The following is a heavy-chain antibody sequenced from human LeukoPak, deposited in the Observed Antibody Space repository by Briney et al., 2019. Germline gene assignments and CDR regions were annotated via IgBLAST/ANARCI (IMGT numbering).Heavy chain of an antibody. CDR1: GYTFTGYY. J-gene: IGHJ6*02. CDR2: INTNTGVT. D-gene: IGHD4-17*01. Sequence: GSLKVSCKASGYTFTGYYMHWVRQAPGQGLEWMGCINTNTGVTNYAQKFQGRVTLTRDTSIITDYMELTRLRSDDTAVYYCARDRTTVTTGYYGMDVWGQGTTVTVSS. V-gene: IGHV1-2*02. CDR3: ARDRTTVTTGYYGMDV.